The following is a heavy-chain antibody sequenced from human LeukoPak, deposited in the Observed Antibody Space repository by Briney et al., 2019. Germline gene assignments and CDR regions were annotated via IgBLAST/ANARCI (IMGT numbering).Heavy chain of an antibody. CDR1: GFTFSSYA. CDR3: AKAGSNPPPKGGSLQQLTTRYYFDY. D-gene: IGHD6-13*01. J-gene: IGHJ4*02. CDR2: ISGSGGST. V-gene: IGHV3-23*01. Sequence: PGGSLRLSCAASGFTFSSYAMSWVRQAPGKGLEWVSAISGSGGSTYYADSVKGRFTIFRDNSKNTLYLQMNSLRAEDTAVYYCAKAGSNPPPKGGSLQQLTTRYYFDYWGQGTLVTVSS.